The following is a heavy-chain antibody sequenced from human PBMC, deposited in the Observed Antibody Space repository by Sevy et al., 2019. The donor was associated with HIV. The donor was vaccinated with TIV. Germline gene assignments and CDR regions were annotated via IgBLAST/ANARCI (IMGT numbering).Heavy chain of an antibody. V-gene: IGHV3-21*06. D-gene: IGHD3-22*01. Sequence: GGSLRLSCETSGFTFSSYFINWVRQSPGKGLEWVASIGRSSSHIYYADSVKGRFTISRDNGKNSLYLQMNSLTVDDKAIYYCARDQEGNGNGYLDYRGQGALVTVSS. CDR2: IGRSSSHI. CDR3: ARDQEGNGNGYLDY. J-gene: IGHJ4*02. CDR1: GFTFSSYF.